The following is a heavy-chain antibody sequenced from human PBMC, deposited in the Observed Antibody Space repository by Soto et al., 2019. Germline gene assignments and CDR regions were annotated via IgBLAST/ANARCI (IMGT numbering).Heavy chain of an antibody. CDR2: AYFSGGNT. V-gene: IGHV4-39*01. CDR1: GDSMRGYHFY. Sequence: SETLSLTCSVSGDSMRGYHFYWAWIRQASGKGLEWIGSAYFSGGNTYYNPSLKSRVSIFVDTSKNEFSLRLTSLTAADTAVYFCAYGSSSAWIDFWGQGTLVTVS. D-gene: IGHD6-25*01. CDR3: AYGSSSAWIDF. J-gene: IGHJ4*02.